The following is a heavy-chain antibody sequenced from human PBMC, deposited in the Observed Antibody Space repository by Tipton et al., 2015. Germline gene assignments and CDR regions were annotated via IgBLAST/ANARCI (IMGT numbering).Heavy chain of an antibody. J-gene: IGHJ4*02. CDR1: GGSISSYY. CDR2: IYYSGST. CDR3: ARQGWNSTGSYSGG. V-gene: IGHV4-59*01. D-gene: IGHD3-22*01. Sequence: TLSLTCTVSGGSISSYYWSWIRQPPGKGLEWIGYIYYSGSTNYNPSLKSRVTISVDTSKNQFSLKLSSVTAADTAVYYCARQGWNSTGSYSGGWGQGTLVTVSS.